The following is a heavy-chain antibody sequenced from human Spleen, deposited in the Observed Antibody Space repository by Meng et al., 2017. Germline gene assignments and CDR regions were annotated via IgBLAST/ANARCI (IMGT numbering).Heavy chain of an antibody. Sequence: TSKEYAPTLLKPTHTLTLTCTFSGFSLRTSGVGFAWIRQPPGKPLEWLALIYWEDDKRYSPSLKSRLTITKNNSKNHVVLTMTNMDSVDTATYYCAHRAVAGSFEYFQHWGQGTLVTVSS. D-gene: IGHD6-19*01. CDR3: AHRAVAGSFEYFQH. CDR1: GFSLRTSGVG. J-gene: IGHJ1*01. V-gene: IGHV2-5*02. CDR2: IYWEDDK.